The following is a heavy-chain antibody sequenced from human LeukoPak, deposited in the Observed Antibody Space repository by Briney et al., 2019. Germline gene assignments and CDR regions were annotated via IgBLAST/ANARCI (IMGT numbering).Heavy chain of an antibody. Sequence: SETLSLTCTVSGGSISSYYWNWIRQPAGKGLEWIGRIYSSGSTNYNSSLKSRVIMSVDTSKNQFSLKLRFVTAADTAVYYCAGPIYEAVEQWGQGTLVTVSS. CDR1: GGSISSYY. CDR2: IYSSGST. J-gene: IGHJ4*02. V-gene: IGHV4-4*07. CDR3: AGPIYEAVEQ. D-gene: IGHD3-3*01.